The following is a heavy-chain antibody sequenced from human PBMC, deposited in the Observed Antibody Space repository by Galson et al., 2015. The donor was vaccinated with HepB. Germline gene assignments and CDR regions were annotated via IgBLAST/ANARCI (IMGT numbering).Heavy chain of an antibody. Sequence: SLRLSCAASGFTFSNYGMNWVRQAPGTGPEWVSYISSSSGTIYYADSVKGRFTISRDNAKNSLYLQMNSLRDEDTAVYYCARDLFFGVVEGAYWGQGTLVTVSS. D-gene: IGHD3-3*01. V-gene: IGHV3-48*02. CDR3: ARDLFFGVVEGAY. CDR2: ISSSSGTI. J-gene: IGHJ4*02. CDR1: GFTFSNYG.